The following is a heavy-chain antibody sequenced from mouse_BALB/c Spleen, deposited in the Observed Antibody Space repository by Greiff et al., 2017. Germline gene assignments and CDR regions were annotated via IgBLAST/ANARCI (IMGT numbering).Heavy chain of an antibody. D-gene: IGHD2-4*01. CDR2: IYPGDGST. CDR1: GYTFTSYY. Sequence: QVQLKESGPELVKPGASVKMSCKASGYTFTSYYIHWVKQRPGQGLEWIGWIYPGDGSTKYNEKFKGKTTLTADKSSSTAYMLLSSLTSEDSAIYFCARGITTGMDYWGQGTSVTVSS. CDR3: ARGITTGMDY. V-gene: IGHV1S56*01. J-gene: IGHJ4*01.